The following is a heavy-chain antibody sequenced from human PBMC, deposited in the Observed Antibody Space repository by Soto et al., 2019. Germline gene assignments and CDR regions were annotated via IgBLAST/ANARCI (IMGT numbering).Heavy chain of an antibody. CDR1: GISFSNSW. J-gene: IGHJ6*03. D-gene: IGHD6-19*01. V-gene: IGHV3-7*01. CDR2: IKEDGNEK. CDR3: ARYHRAGLYYMDV. Sequence: EVQLVESGGGLVQPGGSLKLSCAASGISFSNSWMGWVRQAPGKGLEWVANIKEDGNEKHYVDSVKGRFTIYRDNAQNSLYLQMTSLRAEDTAVYFCARYHRAGLYYMDVWGKGTTVTVSS.